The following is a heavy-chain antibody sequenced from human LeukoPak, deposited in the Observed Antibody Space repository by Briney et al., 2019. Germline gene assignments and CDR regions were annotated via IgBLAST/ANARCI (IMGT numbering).Heavy chain of an antibody. V-gene: IGHV1-2*02. D-gene: IGHD4-17*01. CDR1: VYTFTGYY. CDR2: INPNSGGT. Sequence: ASVSVSSKASVYTFTGYYMHWVRQAPGQGLGWMGWINPNSGGTNYAQKFQGRVTMTRDTSISTAYMELSRLRSDDTAVYYCARGVIHYGDYYYYMDVWGKGTTVTVSS. J-gene: IGHJ6*03. CDR3: ARGVIHYGDYYYYMDV.